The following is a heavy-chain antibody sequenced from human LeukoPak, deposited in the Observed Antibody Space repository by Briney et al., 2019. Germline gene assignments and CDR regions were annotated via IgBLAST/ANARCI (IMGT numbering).Heavy chain of an antibody. Sequence: GGSLRLSCAASGFTFGTYCMNWVRQAPGKGLEWISYISSASSTIYYADSVKGRFTISRDNAKNSLYLQMNSLRDEDTAVYYCARTAKYWGQGTLVTVSS. CDR3: ARTAKY. V-gene: IGHV3-48*02. J-gene: IGHJ4*02. CDR1: GFTFGTYC. CDR2: ISSASSTI. D-gene: IGHD2-21*02.